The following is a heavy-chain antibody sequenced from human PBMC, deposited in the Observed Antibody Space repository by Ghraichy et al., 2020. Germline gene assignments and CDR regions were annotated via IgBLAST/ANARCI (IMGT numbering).Heavy chain of an antibody. J-gene: IGHJ4*02. CDR2: IRYDGSDK. CDR1: GFSFSSYG. V-gene: IGHV3-30*02. Sequence: GSLRLSCAASGFSFSSYGMHWVRQAPGKGLEWVAFIRYDGSDKYYVDSVKGRFTISRDNSKNTLILQMNSLRVEDTALYYCATAGDIYTSTWYLFDSWGQGTLVTVSS. CDR3: ATAGDIYTSTWYLFDS. D-gene: IGHD6-13*01.